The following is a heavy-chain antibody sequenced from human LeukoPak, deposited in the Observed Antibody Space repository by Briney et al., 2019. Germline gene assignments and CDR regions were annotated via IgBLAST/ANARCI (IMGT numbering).Heavy chain of an antibody. CDR2: IKHDGSEK. Sequence: GGSLRLSCAASGFTFSTYWMSWVRQAPGKGLEWVASIKHDGSEKNYVDSVRGRFTISKDNAKSSLYLQMNSLRAEDTAVYYCARDRTMVRGVGASDNWGQGTLVAISS. CDR1: GFTFSTYW. V-gene: IGHV3-7*01. D-gene: IGHD3-10*01. J-gene: IGHJ4*02. CDR3: ARDRTMVRGVGASDN.